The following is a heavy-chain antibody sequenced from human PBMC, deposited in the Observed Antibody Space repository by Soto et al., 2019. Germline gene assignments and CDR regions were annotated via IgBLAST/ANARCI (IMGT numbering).Heavy chain of an antibody. CDR2: IYWDDDK. J-gene: IGHJ6*02. Sequence: QITLKESGPTLVKPTQTLTLTCTFSGFSLSTTGVGVGWIRQPPGKALEWLALIYWDDDKRYNPSLNSRLTITKDTYKNQVVLAMTNMDPVDTATYYCVQSRCGGDCLQSYSSHSYYGLDVWGQGTPVTVSS. CDR1: GFSLSTTGVG. D-gene: IGHD2-21*02. V-gene: IGHV2-5*02. CDR3: VQSRCGGDCLQSYSSHSYYGLDV.